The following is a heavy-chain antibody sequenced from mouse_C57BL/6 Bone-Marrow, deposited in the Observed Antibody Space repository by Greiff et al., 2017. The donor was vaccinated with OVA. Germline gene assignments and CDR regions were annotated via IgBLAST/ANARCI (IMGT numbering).Heavy chain of an antibody. CDR1: GYAFSSSW. CDR3: ARVRYYGSSDY. Sequence: VQLQQSGPELVKPGASVKISCKASGYAFSSSWMNWVKQRPGKGFEWIGRIYPGDGDTNYNGKFKGKATLTADKSSRTAYMQLSSLTSEDSAVYFCARVRYYGSSDYWGQGTTLTVSS. D-gene: IGHD1-1*01. V-gene: IGHV1-82*01. CDR2: IYPGDGDT. J-gene: IGHJ2*01.